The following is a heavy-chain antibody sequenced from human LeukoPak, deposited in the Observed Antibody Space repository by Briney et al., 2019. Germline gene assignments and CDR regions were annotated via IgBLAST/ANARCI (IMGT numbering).Heavy chain of an antibody. D-gene: IGHD5-12*01. CDR1: GYTFTSYD. J-gene: IGHJ4*02. CDR3: ARDEGIVATSYY. CDR2: MNPNSGNT. Sequence: ASVKVSCKASGYTFTSYDINWVRQATGQGLEWMGWMNPNSGNTGYAQKFQGRVTMTRNTSISTAYMELSSLRPEDTAVYYCARDEGIVATSYYWGQGTLVTVSS. V-gene: IGHV1-8*01.